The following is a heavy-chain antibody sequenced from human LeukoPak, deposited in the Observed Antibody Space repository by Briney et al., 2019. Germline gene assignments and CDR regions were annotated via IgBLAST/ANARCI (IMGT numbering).Heavy chain of an antibody. CDR1: GGTFSSYA. CDR3: ARDQGPYDISGYDAFDI. J-gene: IGHJ3*02. CDR2: IIPIFGTA. V-gene: IGHV1-69*13. D-gene: IGHD3-22*01. Sequence: ASVKVSCKASGGTFSSYAISWVRQAPGQGLEWMGGIIPIFGTANYAQKFQGRVTITADEPTSTAYMELSSLRSEDTAVYYCARDQGPYDISGYDAFDIWGQGTMVTVSS.